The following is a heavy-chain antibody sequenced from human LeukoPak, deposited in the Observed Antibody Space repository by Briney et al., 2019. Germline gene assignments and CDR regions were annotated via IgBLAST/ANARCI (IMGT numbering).Heavy chain of an antibody. V-gene: IGHV3-48*02. CDR2: ISSSSKTI. J-gene: IGHJ4*02. CDR1: GFTFSSYS. Sequence: GGSLRLSCAASGFTFSSYSMNWVRQAPGKGLEWVSCISSSSKTIYYADSVKGRFTISRDNAKNSLYLQMNSLRDGDSAVYYCARDQGIFDYWGQGTLVTVSS. CDR3: ARDQGIFDY.